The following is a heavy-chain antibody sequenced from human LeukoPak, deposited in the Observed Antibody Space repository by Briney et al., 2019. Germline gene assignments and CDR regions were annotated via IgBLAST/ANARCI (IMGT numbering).Heavy chain of an antibody. V-gene: IGHV4-34*01. CDR2: INHSGST. D-gene: IGHD2-15*01. Sequence: SETLSLTCAVYGGSFSGYYWSWIRQPPGKGLEWIGEINHSGSTNYNPSLKSRVTISVDTSKNQFSLKLSSVTAADTAVYYCARQQCSGGSCYSRAIWFDPWGQGTLVTVSS. J-gene: IGHJ5*02. CDR1: GGSFSGYY. CDR3: ARQQCSGGSCYSRAIWFDP.